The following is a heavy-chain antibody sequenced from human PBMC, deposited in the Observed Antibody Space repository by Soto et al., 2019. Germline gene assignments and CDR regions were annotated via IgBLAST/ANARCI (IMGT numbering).Heavy chain of an antibody. D-gene: IGHD6-13*01. V-gene: IGHV3-9*01. CDR1: GFTFDDYA. CDR2: ITWNSGII. J-gene: IGHJ2*01. CDR3: AKDQGYSTSYYGYVDL. Sequence: ESGGGLVQPGRSLRLSCAASGFTFDDYAMHWVRQPPGKGLEWVSGITWNSGIIGYADSVKGRFTISRDNAKNSLYLKMNSLRPEDTALYYCAKDQGYSTSYYGYVDLWGRGTLVTVSS.